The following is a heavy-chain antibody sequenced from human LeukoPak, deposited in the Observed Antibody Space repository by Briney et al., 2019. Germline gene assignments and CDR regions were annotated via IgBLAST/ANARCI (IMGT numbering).Heavy chain of an antibody. CDR1: GYSISSGYY. Sequence: SGTLSLTCTVSGYSISSGYYWGWIRQPPGKGLEWIGSIYHSGSTYYNPSLKSRVTISVDTSKNQFSLKLSSVTAADTAVYYCARGETGGYGSGSYSPNDYWGQGTLVTVSS. V-gene: IGHV4-38-2*02. CDR2: IYHSGST. J-gene: IGHJ4*02. CDR3: ARGETGGYGSGSYSPNDY. D-gene: IGHD3-10*01.